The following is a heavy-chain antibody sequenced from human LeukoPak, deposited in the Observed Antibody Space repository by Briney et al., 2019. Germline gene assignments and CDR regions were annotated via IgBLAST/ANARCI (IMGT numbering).Heavy chain of an antibody. V-gene: IGHV4-34*01. J-gene: IGHJ5*02. D-gene: IGHD6-13*01. CDR3: ARVGYSSSWHWFDP. CDR1: GGSFSGYY. CDR2: INHSGST. Sequence: TSETLSLTCAVYGGSFSGYYWSWIRQPPGKGLEWIGEINHSGSTNYNPSLKSRVTISVDTSKNQFSLKLSSVTAADTAVCYCARVGYSSSWHWFDPWGQGTLVTVSS.